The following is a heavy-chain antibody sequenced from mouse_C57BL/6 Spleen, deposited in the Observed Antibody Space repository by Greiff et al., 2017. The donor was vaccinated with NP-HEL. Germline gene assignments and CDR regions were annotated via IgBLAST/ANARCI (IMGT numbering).Heavy chain of an antibody. V-gene: IGHV1-55*01. J-gene: IGHJ2*01. CDR3: ASSRYGYDENY. CDR2: IYPGSGST. Sequence: QVQLKQPGAELVKPGASVKMSCKASGYTFTSYWITWVKQRPGQGLEWIGDIYPGSGSTNYNEKFKSKATLTVDTSSSTAYMQLSSLTSEDSAVYYCASSRYGYDENYWGQGTTLTVSS. CDR1: GYTFTSYW. D-gene: IGHD2-2*01.